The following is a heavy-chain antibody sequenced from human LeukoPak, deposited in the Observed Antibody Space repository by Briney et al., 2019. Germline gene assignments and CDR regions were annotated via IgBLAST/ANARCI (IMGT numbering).Heavy chain of an antibody. CDR1: GFTFSDST. CDR3: TRGQGLYY. V-gene: IGHV3-49*03. Sequence: GGSLRLSCAASGFTFSDSTMSWYRQAPGRGLEWVGFIRRKVYGGTAEYAASVKGRFTISRDDSKSIAYLQMDSLKIEDSAVYYCTRGQGLYYWGQGTLVIVSS. J-gene: IGHJ4*02. D-gene: IGHD3/OR15-3a*01. CDR2: IRRKVYGGTA.